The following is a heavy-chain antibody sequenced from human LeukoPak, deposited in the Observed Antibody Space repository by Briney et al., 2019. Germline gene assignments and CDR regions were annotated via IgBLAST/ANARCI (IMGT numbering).Heavy chain of an antibody. D-gene: IGHD3-22*01. CDR3: AKFWYLSYSYDSIGIYYDSSGYSYFDY. V-gene: IGHV3-30*18. CDR2: ISYDGSNN. Sequence: GGSLRLSCAASGFTFTNYGMHWVRQAPGKGLEWVAVISYDGSNNYYADSVKGRFTISRDNSKNTLYLQMNSLRAEDTAVYYCAKFWYLSYSYDSIGIYYDSSGYSYFDYWGQGTLVTVSS. J-gene: IGHJ4*02. CDR1: GFTFTNYG.